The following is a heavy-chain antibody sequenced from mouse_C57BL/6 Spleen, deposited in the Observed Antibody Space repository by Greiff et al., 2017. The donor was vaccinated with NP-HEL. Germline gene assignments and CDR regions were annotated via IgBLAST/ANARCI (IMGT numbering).Heavy chain of an antibody. CDR1: GYTFTSYW. J-gene: IGHJ4*01. CDR3: ARDYSNYVGYAMDY. D-gene: IGHD2-5*01. V-gene: IGHV1-72*01. CDR2: IDPNSGGT. Sequence: QVQLKQPGAELVKPGASVKLSCKASGYTFTSYWMHWVKQRPGRGLEWIGRIDPNSGGTKYNEKFKSKATLTVDKPSSTAYMQLSSLTSEDSAVYYCARDYSNYVGYAMDYWGQGTSVTVSS.